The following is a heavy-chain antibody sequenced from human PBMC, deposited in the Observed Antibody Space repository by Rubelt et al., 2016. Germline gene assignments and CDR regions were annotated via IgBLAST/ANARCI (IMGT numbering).Heavy chain of an antibody. V-gene: IGHV4-39*01. J-gene: IGHJ5*02. Sequence: QLQLQESGPGLVKPSETLSLTCTVSGGSISSSSYYWGWIRQPPGKGLEWIGSIYYSGSTYYNPSLKSRVTIPVDTSKNHFSLQLSSVTAADTAVYYCAGTRVVPAAIRPWGQGTLVTVSS. D-gene: IGHD2-2*02. CDR2: IYYSGST. CDR3: AGTRVVPAAIRP. CDR1: GGSISSSSYY.